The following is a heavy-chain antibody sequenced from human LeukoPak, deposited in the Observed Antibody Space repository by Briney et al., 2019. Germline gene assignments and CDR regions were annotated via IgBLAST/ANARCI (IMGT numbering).Heavy chain of an antibody. CDR3: ARERVVRGVTSPGPDYYYYYYGMDV. CDR1: GFTVSSNY. Sequence: PGRSLRLSCAASGFTVSSNYMSWVRQAPGKGLEGVSVIYSGGSTYYADSVKGRFTISRDNSKNTLYLQMNSLRAEDTAVYYCARERVVRGVTSPGPDYYYYYYGMDVWGQGTTVTVSS. J-gene: IGHJ6*02. D-gene: IGHD3-10*01. CDR2: IYSGGST. V-gene: IGHV3-66*01.